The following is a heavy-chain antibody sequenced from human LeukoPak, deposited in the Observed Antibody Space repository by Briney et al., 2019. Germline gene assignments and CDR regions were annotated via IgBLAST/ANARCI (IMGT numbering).Heavy chain of an antibody. Sequence: GGSLRLSCAVSGFTFSDLFMDWVRQAPGKRLEWVGRTKDKGYSYTTEYAASVKGRFTISRDDSKNLVYLQMNSLKTEDTAVYYCASIRGVFGYWGQGTLVTVSS. V-gene: IGHV3-72*01. CDR2: TKDKGYSYTT. CDR1: GFTFSDLF. J-gene: IGHJ4*02. CDR3: ASIRGVFGY. D-gene: IGHD3-10*01.